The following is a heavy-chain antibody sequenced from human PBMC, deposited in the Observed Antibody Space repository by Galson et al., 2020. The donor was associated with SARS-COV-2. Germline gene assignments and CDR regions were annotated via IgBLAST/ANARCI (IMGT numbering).Heavy chain of an antibody. D-gene: IGHD3-22*01. J-gene: IGHJ5*02. CDR3: ARVPPYYYDSSGYSGWFDP. Sequence: GGSLRLSCAASGFTFSSYSMNWVRQAPGKGLEWVSSISSSSSYIYYADSVKGRFTISRDNAKNSLYLQMNSLRAEDTAVYYCARVPPYYYDSSGYSGWFDPWGQGTLVTVSS. V-gene: IGHV3-21*01. CDR1: GFTFSSYS. CDR2: ISSSSSYI.